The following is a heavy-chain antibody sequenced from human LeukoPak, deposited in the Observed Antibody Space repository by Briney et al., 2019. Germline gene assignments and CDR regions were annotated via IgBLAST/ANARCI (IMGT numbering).Heavy chain of an antibody. J-gene: IGHJ4*02. Sequence: SETLSLTCAVYGGSFSGYYWSWIRQPPGKGLEWIGEINHSGSTNYNPSLKSRVTISVDTSKNQFSLKLSSVTAADTAEYYCARGAYDSSGYYFPFDYWGQGTLVTVSS. V-gene: IGHV4-34*01. D-gene: IGHD3-22*01. CDR3: ARGAYDSSGYYFPFDY. CDR2: INHSGST. CDR1: GGSFSGYY.